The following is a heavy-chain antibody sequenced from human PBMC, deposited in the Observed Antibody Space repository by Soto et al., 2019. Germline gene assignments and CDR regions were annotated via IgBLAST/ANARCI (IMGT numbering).Heavy chain of an antibody. V-gene: IGHV4-39*01. Sequence: QLQLQESSPGLVKPSETLSLTCTVSGGSISSSSYYWGWIRQPPGKGLEWIGSIYYSGSTYYNPSLKSRVTITVDTTKNQFTLMRSSGTAADTAVYYCARRLDGSSSLKRYYYYYGMDVWGQGTTVTVSS. J-gene: IGHJ6*02. CDR2: IYYSGST. CDR3: ARRLDGSSSLKRYYYYYGMDV. D-gene: IGHD6-6*01. CDR1: GGSISSSSYY.